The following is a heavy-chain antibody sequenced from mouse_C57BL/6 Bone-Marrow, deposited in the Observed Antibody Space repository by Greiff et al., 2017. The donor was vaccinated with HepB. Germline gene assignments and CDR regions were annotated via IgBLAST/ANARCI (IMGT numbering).Heavy chain of an antibody. CDR3: ARYTDYGSCYAMDY. V-gene: IGHV7-3*01. J-gene: IGHJ4*01. D-gene: IGHD1-1*01. CDR2: IRNKANGYTT. Sequence: EVKVVESGGGLVQPGGSLSLSCAASGFTFTDYYMSWVRQPPGKALEWLGFIRNKANGYTTEYSASVKGRFTISRDNSQSILYLQMNALRAEDSATYYCARYTDYGSCYAMDYWGQGTSVTVSS. CDR1: GFTFTDYY.